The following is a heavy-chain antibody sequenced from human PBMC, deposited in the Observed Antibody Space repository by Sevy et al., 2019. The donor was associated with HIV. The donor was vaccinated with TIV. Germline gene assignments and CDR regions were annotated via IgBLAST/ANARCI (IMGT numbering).Heavy chain of an antibody. D-gene: IGHD2-15*01. Sequence: GGSRRLSCAASGFTFSSHGMHWVRRAPGKGLEWVGLISFDGNKRYYPDSVKDRFTISRDNSKNTLYLQMNGLRAEDTAVYYCAKGEGYCSGGSCNPGVSWGQGTLVTVSS. V-gene: IGHV3-30*18. CDR1: GFTFSSHG. J-gene: IGHJ5*02. CDR2: ISFDGNKR. CDR3: AKGEGYCSGGSCNPGVS.